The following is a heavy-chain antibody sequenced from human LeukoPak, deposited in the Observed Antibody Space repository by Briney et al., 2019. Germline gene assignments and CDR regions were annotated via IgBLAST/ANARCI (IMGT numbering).Heavy chain of an antibody. CDR3: ARVRFAIVVVVAATAGLSYGMDV. CDR2: INPNSGGT. J-gene: IGHJ6*02. D-gene: IGHD2-15*01. Sequence: ASVKVSCKASGYTFTGYYMHWVRQAPGQGLEWMGWINPNSGGTNYAPKFQGRVTMTRDTSISTAYMELSRLRSDDTAVYYCARVRFAIVVVVAATAGLSYGMDVWGQGTTVTVSS. CDR1: GYTFTGYY. V-gene: IGHV1-2*02.